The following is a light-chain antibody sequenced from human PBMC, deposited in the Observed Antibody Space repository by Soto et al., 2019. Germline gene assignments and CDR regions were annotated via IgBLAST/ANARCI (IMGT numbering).Light chain of an antibody. V-gene: IGKV1-5*01. CDR2: DAS. CDR1: QSISSW. Sequence: GDRVTITCRASQSISSWLAWYQQKPGKAPKLLIYDASSLESGVPSRFSGSGSGTEFTLTISSLQPDDFATYYCLQYNSYQWTFGQGTKVDIK. J-gene: IGKJ1*01. CDR3: LQYNSYQWT.